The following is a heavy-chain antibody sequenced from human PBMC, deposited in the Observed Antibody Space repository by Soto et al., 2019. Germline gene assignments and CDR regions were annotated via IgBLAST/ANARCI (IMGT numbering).Heavy chain of an antibody. CDR1: GYTFTDYA. Sequence: QVRLVQSGAEVKKPGASVKVSCKASGYTFTDYAIIWVRQAPGQGLEWMGWISVYNDNTNYARKLQGRVTMTTDTSTSTAYMELRSLRSDDTAVYYCARGLGAGTFSFSRGMDVWGQGTTVTVSS. CDR2: ISVYNDNT. D-gene: IGHD6-13*01. CDR3: ARGLGAGTFSFSRGMDV. J-gene: IGHJ6*02. V-gene: IGHV1-18*01.